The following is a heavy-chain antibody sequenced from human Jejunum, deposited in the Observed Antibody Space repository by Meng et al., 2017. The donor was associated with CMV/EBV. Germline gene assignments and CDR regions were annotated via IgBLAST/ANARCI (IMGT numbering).Heavy chain of an antibody. CDR2: ISSGSAII. D-gene: IGHD2-2*01. CDR1: GFTFSSYK. J-gene: IGHJ4*02. V-gene: IGHV3-48*03. Sequence: CEASGFTFSSYKMTWVRQAPGKGLEWVSYISSGSAIIYYADSVKGRFTISRDNAKSSLYLQMNSLRAEDTALYYCARAGWAAIGYWGQGTVVTVSS. CDR3: ARAGWAAIGY.